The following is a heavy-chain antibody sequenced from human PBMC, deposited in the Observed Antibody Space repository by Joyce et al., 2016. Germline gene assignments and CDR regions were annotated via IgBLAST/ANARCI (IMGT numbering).Heavy chain of an antibody. D-gene: IGHD3-22*01. J-gene: IGHJ4*02. CDR1: AFTFSRYG. CDR3: ARGGQIVVIIDY. V-gene: IGHV3-30-3*01. Sequence: QVQLVESGGGVVEPGRSLRLSCAASAFTFSRYGMHWVRQAPGKGVEGVAVISKDGGKTYYADSVKGRFTISRDNSKNTVYLQMNSVRAEDTAVYYCARGGQIVVIIDYWGQGTLVTVSS. CDR2: ISKDGGKT.